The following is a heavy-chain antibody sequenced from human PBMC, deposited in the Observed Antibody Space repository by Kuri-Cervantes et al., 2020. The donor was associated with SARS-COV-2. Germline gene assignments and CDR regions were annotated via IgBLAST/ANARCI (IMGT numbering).Heavy chain of an antibody. CDR3: ARDPDSGSYYGAFDI. D-gene: IGHD1-26*01. CDR1: GFTVSSNY. V-gene: IGHV3-66*02. CDR2: IYSGGST. J-gene: IGHJ3*02. Sequence: GESLKISCAASGFTVSSNYMSWVRQAPGKGLEWVSVIYSGGSTYYADSVKGRFTISRDNSKNTLYLQMNSLRAEDTAVYYCARDPDSGSYYGAFDIWGQGTMVTVSS.